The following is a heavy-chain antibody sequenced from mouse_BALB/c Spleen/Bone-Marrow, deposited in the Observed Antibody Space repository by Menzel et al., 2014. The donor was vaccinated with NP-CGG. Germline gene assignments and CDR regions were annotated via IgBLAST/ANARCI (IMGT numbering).Heavy chain of an antibody. J-gene: IGHJ2*01. V-gene: IGHV1-80*01. CDR3: TRSTATFDY. CDR1: GYAFSAYX. CDR2: IYPGDGDT. D-gene: IGHD1-2*01. Sequence: QVHVKQSGAELVRPGSSVKISCKASGYAFSAYXMNWVKQRPGXXXEWIGQIYPGDGDTNYNGKFKGKATLTADKSSSTAYMQLSSLTSEDSAVYFCTRSTATFDYWGQGTTLTVSS.